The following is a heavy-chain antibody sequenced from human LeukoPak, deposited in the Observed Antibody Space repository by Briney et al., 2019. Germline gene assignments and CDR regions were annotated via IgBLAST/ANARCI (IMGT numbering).Heavy chain of an antibody. D-gene: IGHD3-10*01. CDR3: ARAGGLGTYYPNWFDP. V-gene: IGHV4-61*02. J-gene: IGHJ5*02. CDR1: GGSISSDTYS. CDR2: IYTSGST. Sequence: PSQTLSLTCTVSGGSISSDTYSWSWVQQPAGKGLEWIGRIYTSGSTNYNPSLKSRVTISVDTSKNQFSLKLNSVTAADTAFYYCARAGGLGTYYPNWFDPWGQGTLVTVSS.